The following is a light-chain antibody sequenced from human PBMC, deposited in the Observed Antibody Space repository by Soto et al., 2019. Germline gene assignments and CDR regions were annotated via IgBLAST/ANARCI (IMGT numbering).Light chain of an antibody. Sequence: EIVLTQSPGTLSLSPGERATLSCRASPSVDSSYLAWYQQNPGQAPRLLIYAASSRATGIPDRFSGSGSGTDFTLTISRLEPEDFAVYYCQQYDSPRTFGQGTKVEIK. V-gene: IGKV3-20*01. CDR3: QQYDSPRT. CDR1: PSVDSSY. CDR2: AAS. J-gene: IGKJ1*01.